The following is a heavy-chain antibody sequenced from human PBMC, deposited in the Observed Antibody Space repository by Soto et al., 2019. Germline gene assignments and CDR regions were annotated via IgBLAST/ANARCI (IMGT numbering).Heavy chain of an antibody. Sequence: QVQLQESGPGLVKPSETLSLTCTVSGGSINNYYWSWIRQPPGKGLEWIGYIYYSGGTNYNPSLKSRVTTPVDTSNSQFSLKLSSVTAADTAVYYCARRYSGYDDAFDIWGQGTMVTVSS. V-gene: IGHV4-59*01. CDR3: ARRYSGYDDAFDI. CDR1: GGSINNYY. D-gene: IGHD5-12*01. J-gene: IGHJ3*02. CDR2: IYYSGGT.